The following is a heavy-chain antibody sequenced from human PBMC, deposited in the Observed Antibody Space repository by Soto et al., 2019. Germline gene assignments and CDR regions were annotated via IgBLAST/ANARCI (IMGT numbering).Heavy chain of an antibody. CDR2: ITGSGAST. V-gene: IGHV3-23*01. CDR1: GFTFSSYA. CDR3: AKAARVYTSSSGNDF. Sequence: VQLLESGGGLIQPGGSLRLSCAASGFTFSSYAITWVRQAPGKGLAWVSTITGSGASTYYADSVRGRFTISRDNSETSLYLQMNSLRAEDTAFDYCAKAARVYTSSSGNDFWGQGTLVTVSS. J-gene: IGHJ4*02. D-gene: IGHD6-6*01.